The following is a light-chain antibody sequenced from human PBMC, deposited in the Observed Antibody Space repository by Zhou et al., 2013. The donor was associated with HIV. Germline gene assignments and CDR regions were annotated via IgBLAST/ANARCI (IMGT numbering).Light chain of an antibody. V-gene: IGKV2D-29*01. CDR1: QSLMHIDGNSY. Sequence: DIVMTQSPLSLSVTPGQPASISCKSSQSLMHIDGNSYLYWYLQKPGQAPQVLIYEGSKRYSGVPDRFSGSGSGTDFTLKISRVEPEDVGVYYCMQTQRYRHTFGQGTKLEIK. CDR3: MQTQRYRHT. CDR2: EGS. J-gene: IGKJ2*01.